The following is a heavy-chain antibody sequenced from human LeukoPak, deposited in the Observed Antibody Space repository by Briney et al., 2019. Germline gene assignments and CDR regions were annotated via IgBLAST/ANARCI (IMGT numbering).Heavy chain of an antibody. CDR2: ICGSGGST. CDR1: GFTFSSYA. D-gene: IGHD2-2*02. CDR3: ANGVIPAAIPYYYYYYGMDV. J-gene: IGHJ6*02. V-gene: IGHV3-23*01. Sequence: GGSLRLSCAASGFTFSSYAMSWVRQAPGKGLEWGSPICGSGGSTYYADSVKGRFTISRDNSKNTLYLQINSLRAEDTAVYYCANGVIPAAIPYYYYYYGMDVWGQGTTVTVSS.